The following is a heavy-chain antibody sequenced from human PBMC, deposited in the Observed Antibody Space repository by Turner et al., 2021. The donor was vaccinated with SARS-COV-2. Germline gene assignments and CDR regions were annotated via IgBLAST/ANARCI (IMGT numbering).Heavy chain of an antibody. CDR1: GYTFASYG. D-gene: IGHD3-10*01. J-gene: IGHJ6*02. CDR3: ARAYGSGSYGHYYGMDV. CDR2: ISAYNGNT. Sequence: QVQLVQSGAEVKKPGASVKVSCKASGYTFASYGLSWVRQAPGQGLEWMGWISAYNGNTNYAQKRKGRVTMSTDTSTSTAYMEMRSLRSDDTAVYYCARAYGSGSYGHYYGMDVWGQGTTVTVSS. V-gene: IGHV1-18*01.